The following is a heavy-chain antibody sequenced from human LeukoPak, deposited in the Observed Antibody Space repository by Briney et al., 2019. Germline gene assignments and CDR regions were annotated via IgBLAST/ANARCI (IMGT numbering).Heavy chain of an antibody. CDR2: INSSGGNT. D-gene: IGHD6-19*01. J-gene: IGHJ4*02. V-gene: IGHV3-23*01. CDR1: GFTFSSYA. Sequence: GGSLRLSCAASGFTFSSYAMTWVRQGPGKGLEWVSTINSSGGNTYYADSVKGRFTISRDNSKNTLYLQMNSLRAEDTAVYYCATRAASSGYYFHQWGQGTLVTVS. CDR3: ATRAASSGYYFHQ.